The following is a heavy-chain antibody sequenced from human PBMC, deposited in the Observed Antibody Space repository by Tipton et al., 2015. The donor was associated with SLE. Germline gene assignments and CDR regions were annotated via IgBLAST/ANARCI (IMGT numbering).Heavy chain of an antibody. Sequence: LRLSCAVYGGSFSGYYWSWIRQPPGKGLEWIGEVNHNGNTNYNPSLKSRVIISIDTSKNQCSRKLSSVTAADTAVYYCARAPGLDRDYYYYYYMDVWGKGTTVTVSS. CDR3: ARAPGLDRDYYYYYYMDV. CDR2: VNHNGNT. D-gene: IGHD3/OR15-3a*01. J-gene: IGHJ6*03. V-gene: IGHV4-34*01. CDR1: GGSFSGYY.